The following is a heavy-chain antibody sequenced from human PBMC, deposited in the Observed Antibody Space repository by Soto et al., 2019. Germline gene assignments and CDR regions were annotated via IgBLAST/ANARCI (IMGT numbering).Heavy chain of an antibody. CDR2: VWYDGSNK. CDR1: GFSFSSYG. CDR3: ARNPRPTYGDYADY. D-gene: IGHD4-17*01. J-gene: IGHJ4*02. Sequence: QVQLVESGGGVVQPGTSLRLSCAASGFSFSSYGMQWVRQAPGKGLEWVAVVWYDGSNKYYADSVKGRFTISRDNSKNTLYLQMNSLRAEDTAVYYCARNPRPTYGDYADYWGQGTLVTVSS. V-gene: IGHV3-33*01.